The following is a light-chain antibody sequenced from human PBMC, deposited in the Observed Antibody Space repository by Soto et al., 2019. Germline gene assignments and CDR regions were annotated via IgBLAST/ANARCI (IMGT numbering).Light chain of an antibody. CDR2: DDN. CDR1: NIGSKS. V-gene: IGLV3-21*02. Sequence: SYGLTQPPSVSVAPRQTARFSCGGNNIGSKSVHWYQQKPGQAPVLVVYDDNKRPSGIPDRFSGSNSGNTATLTISRVEAGDDADYYCQVWDSSSDSGVFGGGTKVTVL. CDR3: QVWDSSSDSGV. J-gene: IGLJ3*02.